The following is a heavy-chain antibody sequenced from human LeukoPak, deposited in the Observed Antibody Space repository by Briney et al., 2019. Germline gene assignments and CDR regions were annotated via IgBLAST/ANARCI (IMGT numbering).Heavy chain of an antibody. Sequence: GGSLRLSCAASGFSFSRYWMHWVRQAPGEGLMWVSRIISDGSSTWYADSVKGRFTISRDNARNTLSLQMSSLGVEDTALYYCARDQDGMGTTMDLWGQGTQVIVSS. CDR1: GFSFSRYW. D-gene: IGHD1-1*01. CDR3: ARDQDGMGTTMDL. V-gene: IGHV3-74*01. CDR2: IISDGSST. J-gene: IGHJ4*02.